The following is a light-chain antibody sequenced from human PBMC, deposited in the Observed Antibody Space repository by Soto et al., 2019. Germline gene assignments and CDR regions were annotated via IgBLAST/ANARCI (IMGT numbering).Light chain of an antibody. CDR2: GAS. V-gene: IGKV3-15*01. J-gene: IGKJ4*01. Sequence: EIVMTQSPATLSVSPGERGTLSCRASQSISRNLAWYQQRPGQAPRLLISGASIRATSVPDRFSGSGSGTEFTLTISSLQSEDSAVYYCQQYYNWPLTFGGGTKVDIK. CDR3: QQYYNWPLT. CDR1: QSISRN.